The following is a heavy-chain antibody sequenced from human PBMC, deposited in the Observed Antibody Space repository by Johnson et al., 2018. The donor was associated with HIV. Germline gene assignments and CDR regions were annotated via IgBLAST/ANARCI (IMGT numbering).Heavy chain of an antibody. Sequence: VQLVESGGGSVKPGDSLRLSCAASGFTFSDVWMTWVRQAPGKGLAWVGRIKSQTDGGTTEFAAPVKGRFTMSRDDSKDTVYLHMNSLKVDDTAVYYCTTDWEYYYGSGKLDAFDIWGQGTMVTVSS. J-gene: IGHJ3*02. V-gene: IGHV3-15*01. CDR3: TTDWEYYYGSGKLDAFDI. CDR2: IKSQTDGGTT. D-gene: IGHD3-10*01. CDR1: GFTFSDVW.